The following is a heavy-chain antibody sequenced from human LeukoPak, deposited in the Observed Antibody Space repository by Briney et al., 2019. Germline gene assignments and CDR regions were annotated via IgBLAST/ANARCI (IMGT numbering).Heavy chain of an antibody. V-gene: IGHV1-69*05. D-gene: IGHD4-11*01. J-gene: IGHJ6*03. CDR2: IIPIFGTA. CDR1: GGTFSSYA. CDR3: ARTGEYSDYGYYYYDMDV. Sequence: SVKVSCTASGGTFSSYAISWVRQAPGQGLEWMGGIIPIFGTANYAQKFQGRVTITTDESTSTAYMELSSLRSEDTAVYYCARTGEYSDYGYYYYDMDVWGKGTTVTVSS.